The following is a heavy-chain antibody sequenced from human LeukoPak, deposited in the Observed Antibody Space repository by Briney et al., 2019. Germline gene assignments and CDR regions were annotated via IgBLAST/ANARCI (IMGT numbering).Heavy chain of an antibody. CDR2: ISYDGSNK. Sequence: GGSLRLSCAASGFTFSNYALHWVRQAPGEGLEWVAVISYDGSNKYYADSVKGRFSISRDNSKNTVYLQMNSLRAEDTAVCYCARGYYYDSSGYLGAFDIWGQGTMVTVSS. CDR3: ARGYYYDSSGYLGAFDI. J-gene: IGHJ3*02. D-gene: IGHD3-22*01. V-gene: IGHV3-30-3*01. CDR1: GFTFSNYA.